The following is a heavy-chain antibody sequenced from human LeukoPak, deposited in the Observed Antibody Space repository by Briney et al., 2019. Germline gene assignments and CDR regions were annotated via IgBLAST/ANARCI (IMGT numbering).Heavy chain of an antibody. CDR3: ASHGWNLYYFDY. CDR2: ISSSSSYI. Sequence: GGSLRLSCAASGLTFSSYSMNWVRQAPGKGLEWVSSISSSSSYIYYADSVKGRFTISRDNAKNSLYLQMNSLRAEDTAVYYCASHGWNLYYFDYWGQGTLVTVSS. D-gene: IGHD1-1*01. CDR1: GLTFSSYS. J-gene: IGHJ4*02. V-gene: IGHV3-21*01.